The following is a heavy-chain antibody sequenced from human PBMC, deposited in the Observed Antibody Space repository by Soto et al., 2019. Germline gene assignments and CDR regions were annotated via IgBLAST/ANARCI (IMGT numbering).Heavy chain of an antibody. CDR1: SGSISSSNW. D-gene: IGHD4-17*01. CDR2: IYHSGST. Sequence: QVQLQESGPGLVKPSGTLSLTCAVSSGSISSSNWWSWVRQPPGKGLEWSGEIYHSGSTNYNPSLKSRVTISVDKSKNQFSLKLSSVTAADTAVYYCARSAPDGDYLSLFDYWGQGTLVTVSS. V-gene: IGHV4-4*02. J-gene: IGHJ4*02. CDR3: ARSAPDGDYLSLFDY.